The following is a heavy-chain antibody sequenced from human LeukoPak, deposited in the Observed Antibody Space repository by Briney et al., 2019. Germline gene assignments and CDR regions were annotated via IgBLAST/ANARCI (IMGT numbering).Heavy chain of an antibody. V-gene: IGHV1-69*06. J-gene: IGHJ4*02. CDR3: ARVTQTDYDFDY. D-gene: IGHD4-17*01. CDR1: GGTFSSYA. Sequence: SVKVSCKASGGTFSSYAISWVRQAPGQGLEWMGGIIPIFGTANYAQKFQGRVTITADKSTSTAYMELSSLRSDDTAVYYCARVTQTDYDFDYWGQGTLVTVSS. CDR2: IIPIFGTA.